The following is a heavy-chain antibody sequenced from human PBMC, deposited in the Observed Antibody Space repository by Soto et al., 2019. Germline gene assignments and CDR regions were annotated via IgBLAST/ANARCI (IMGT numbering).Heavy chain of an antibody. CDR1: GFTFGIYA. CDR3: ARVAPEYSSTPRRFDF. V-gene: IGHV3-23*01. D-gene: IGHD6-13*01. CDR2: ISGSGGSI. J-gene: IGHJ4*02. Sequence: GVSLRLSCAASGFTFGIYAMSWVRQAPGKGLEWVSSISGSGGSIYYAHSVKGRFTISRDKTKNTLDLQMNSLRAEDTAVYHCARVAPEYSSTPRRFDFWGQGTLVTVSS.